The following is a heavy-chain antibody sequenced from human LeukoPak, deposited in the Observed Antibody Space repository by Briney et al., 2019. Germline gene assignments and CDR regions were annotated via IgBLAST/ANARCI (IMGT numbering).Heavy chain of an antibody. Sequence: GGSLRLSCAASGFTFSSYWMTWVRQAPGKGPEWVANIQQDGSEAYYVDSVRGRFTISRHNAENSLFLQMNSLRAEDTAVYYCARRGGSSSRRSPIDYWGQGTLVTVSS. CDR3: ARRGGSSSRRSPIDY. V-gene: IGHV3-7*01. CDR1: GFTFSSYW. CDR2: IQQDGSEA. D-gene: IGHD6-6*01. J-gene: IGHJ4*02.